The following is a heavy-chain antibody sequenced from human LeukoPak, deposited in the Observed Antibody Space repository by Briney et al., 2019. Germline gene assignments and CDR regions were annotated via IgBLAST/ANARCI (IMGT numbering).Heavy chain of an antibody. CDR3: ARDARYYDILTGYPLFDY. CDR2: ISYDGSNK. J-gene: IGHJ4*02. CDR1: GITFSSYA. D-gene: IGHD3-9*01. Sequence: GRSLRLSCAVSGITFSSYAMHWVRQAPGKGLEWVAVISYDGSNKYYADSVKGRFTISRDNSKNTLYLQMNSLRAEDTAVYFCARDARYYDILTGYPLFDYWGQGTLVTVSS. V-gene: IGHV3-30-3*01.